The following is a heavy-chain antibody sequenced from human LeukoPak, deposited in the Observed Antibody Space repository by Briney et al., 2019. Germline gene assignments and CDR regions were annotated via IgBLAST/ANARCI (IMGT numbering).Heavy chain of an antibody. V-gene: IGHV3-48*03. J-gene: IGHJ4*02. D-gene: IGHD5-18*01. Sequence: SGGSLRLSCAASGFTFSSYEVNWVRQAPGKGLEWVSYISSSAGTTYYADSVKGRFTISRDNAKNSLYLQMNSLRAEDTAVYFCARQQQQLWYDWGQGTLVTVSS. CDR3: ARQQQQLWYD. CDR1: GFTFSSYE. CDR2: ISSSAGTT.